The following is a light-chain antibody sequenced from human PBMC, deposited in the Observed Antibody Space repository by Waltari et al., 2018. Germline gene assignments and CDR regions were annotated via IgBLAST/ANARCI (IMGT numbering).Light chain of an antibody. CDR3: SSYAGSTVV. V-gene: IGLV2-8*01. J-gene: IGLJ2*01. CDR1: STDVGGFNY. Sequence: QSALTQPPSASGSPGQSVTISCTGTSTDVGGFNYVSWYQQHPGKAPKVMIYEVSKRPSGVPDRFSGSKSGHTASLTVSGLQAEDEAEYYCSSYAGSTVVFGGGTKLTVL. CDR2: EVS.